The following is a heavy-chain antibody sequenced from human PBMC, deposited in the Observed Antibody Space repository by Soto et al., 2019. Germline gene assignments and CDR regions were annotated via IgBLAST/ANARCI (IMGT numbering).Heavy chain of an antibody. CDR2: ISGSSATT. J-gene: IGHJ4*02. V-gene: IGHV3-23*01. Sequence: EVQLLESGGALVQPGGSLRLSCAGTGFTLSNYAMSWVRQAPGKGLEWVSAISGSSATTYYADSAKGRFTISRDNSNNTLFLQMNSRRAEDTAVYYCAIDSRQWLVQYDFDSWGQGTLVTVSS. CDR1: GFTLSNYA. CDR3: AIDSRQWLVQYDFDS. D-gene: IGHD6-19*01.